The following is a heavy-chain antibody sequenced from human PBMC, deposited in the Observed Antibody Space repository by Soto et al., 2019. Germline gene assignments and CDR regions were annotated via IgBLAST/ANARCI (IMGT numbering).Heavy chain of an antibody. CDR1: GYTFTSYG. V-gene: IGHV1-18*04. CDR2: ISAYNGNT. CDR3: ARVGYCSSTSCYSRKWDDY. D-gene: IGHD2-2*01. Sequence: GASVKVSCKASGYTFTSYGISWVRQAPGQGLEWMGWISAYNGNTNYAQKLQGRVTMTTDTSTSTAYMELRSLRSDDTAVYYCARVGYCSSTSCYSRKWDDYWGQGTTVTVSS. J-gene: IGHJ4*02.